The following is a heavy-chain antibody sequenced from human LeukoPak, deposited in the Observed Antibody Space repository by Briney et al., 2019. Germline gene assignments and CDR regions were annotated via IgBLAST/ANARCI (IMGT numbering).Heavy chain of an antibody. CDR1: GGSISSSGYY. J-gene: IGHJ4*02. CDR2: IYYSGGN. V-gene: IGHV4-39*07. Sequence: PSETLSLTCTVSGGSISSSGYYWDWIRQPPGKGLEWIGSIYYSGGNYYNPSLNSRVSISVDTSKNQFSLRLSSVTAADTAVYYCARGPSYFVSWGPGTLVTASS. CDR3: ARGPSYFVS.